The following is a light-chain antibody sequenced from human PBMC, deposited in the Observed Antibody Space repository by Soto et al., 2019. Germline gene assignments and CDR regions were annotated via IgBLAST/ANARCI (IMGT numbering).Light chain of an antibody. J-gene: IGKJ4*01. CDR1: QGIRSY. V-gene: IGKV1D-8*03. CDR3: PPPTSYPLP. CDR2: VAS. Sequence: VIWVTQSPSLLSASKGDRVTISCRMSQGIRSYLAWSQQKPGRAPKLLIYVASTLQSGVPSRFRGSGSGTDFTLTILSLQPEDFATYYCPPPTSYPLPSAGRTKV.